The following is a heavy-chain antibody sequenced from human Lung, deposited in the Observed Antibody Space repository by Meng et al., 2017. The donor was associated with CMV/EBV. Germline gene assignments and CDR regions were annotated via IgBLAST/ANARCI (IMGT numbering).Heavy chain of an antibody. CDR1: GYTFTSYG. V-gene: IGHV1-18*01. CDR3: ARGKHSNYELDWFDP. Sequence: ASVLVSCKASGYTFTSYGITWVRQAPGQGLGWMGWISAYNGNTNYAQKLRGRVTMTTDTSTSTAYMELRSLRSDDTAVYYCARGKHSNYELDWFDPWGQGTLVTVSS. CDR2: ISAYNGNT. D-gene: IGHD4-11*01. J-gene: IGHJ5*02.